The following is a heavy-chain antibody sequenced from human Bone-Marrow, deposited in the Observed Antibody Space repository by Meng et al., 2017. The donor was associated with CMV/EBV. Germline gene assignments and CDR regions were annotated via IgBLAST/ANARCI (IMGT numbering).Heavy chain of an antibody. CDR1: GGTFSSYA. V-gene: IGHV1-69*10. CDR2: IIPILGIA. J-gene: IGHJ6*02. Sequence: SVKVSCKASGGTFSSYAISWVRQAPGQGLEWMGGIIPILGIANYAQKFQGRVTITADKSTSTAYMELSSLRSEDTAVYYCARAQWRKRLYYYYYYGMDVWGQGTKVTVS. CDR3: ARAQWRKRLYYYYYYGMDV. D-gene: IGHD2-15*01.